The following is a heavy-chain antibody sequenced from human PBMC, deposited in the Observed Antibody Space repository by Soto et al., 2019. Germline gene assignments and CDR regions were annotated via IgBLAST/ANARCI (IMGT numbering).Heavy chain of an antibody. D-gene: IGHD6-13*01. CDR2: IYYSGST. CDR1: GGSISSYY. Sequence: TLSLTCTVSGGSISSYYWSWIRQPPGKGLEWIGYIYYSGSTNYNPSLKSRVTISVDTSKNQFSLKLSSVTAADTAVYYCARVGAFSSSWSYYYYGMDVWGQGTTVTVSS. V-gene: IGHV4-59*01. CDR3: ARVGAFSSSWSYYYYGMDV. J-gene: IGHJ6*02.